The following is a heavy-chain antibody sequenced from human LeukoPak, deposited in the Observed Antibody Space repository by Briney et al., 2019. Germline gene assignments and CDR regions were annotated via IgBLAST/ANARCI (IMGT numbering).Heavy chain of an antibody. J-gene: IGHJ4*02. Sequence: SETLSLTCTVSGGSISSYYWSWIRQPPGKGLEWIGYIYYSGSTNYNPSLKSRVTISVDTSKNQFSLKLSSVTAADTAVYHCARRGAAAGTSFDYWGQGTLVTVSS. CDR3: ARRGAAAGTSFDY. D-gene: IGHD6-13*01. CDR1: GGSISSYY. CDR2: IYYSGST. V-gene: IGHV4-59*08.